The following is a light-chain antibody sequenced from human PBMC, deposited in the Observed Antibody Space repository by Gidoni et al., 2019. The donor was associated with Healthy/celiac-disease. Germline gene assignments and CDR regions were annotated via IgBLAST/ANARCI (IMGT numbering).Light chain of an antibody. V-gene: IGKV1-5*03. J-gene: IGKJ1*01. CDR1: QRISSW. CDR3: QHLGT. CDR2: KAY. Sequence: DIQMTQSPSTLPASVGDRVTTTCRVSQRISSWLAWDLQKPGKATKLLIYKAYSLESGVPSRFSGSGSGTEFNLTGSSLRHNEFATYYCQHLGTFGQETKVEIK.